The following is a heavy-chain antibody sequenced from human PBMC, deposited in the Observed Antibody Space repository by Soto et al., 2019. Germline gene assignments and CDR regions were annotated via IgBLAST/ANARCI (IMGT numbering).Heavy chain of an antibody. D-gene: IGHD6-25*01. V-gene: IGHV3-23*01. CDR1: GFTFSNYA. CDR3: AKFFVETGSNSGWPWSFRY. Sequence: EVQLLESGGGLVQPGRSLRLSCAASGFTFSNYAMSWVRQAPGQGLDWVSAISGSGGTTYYADSVKGRFTISRDNSKNTLVLQMNRLRAEDAAVYYCAKFFVETGSNSGWPWSFRYWGQGTLVTVSS. CDR2: ISGSGGTT. J-gene: IGHJ4*02.